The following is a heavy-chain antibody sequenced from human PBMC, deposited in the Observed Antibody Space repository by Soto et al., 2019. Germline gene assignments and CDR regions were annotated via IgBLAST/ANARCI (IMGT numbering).Heavy chain of an antibody. D-gene: IGHD1-26*01. CDR3: ARDQSGSYYFGAFDI. V-gene: IGHV1-46*01. J-gene: IGHJ3*02. CDR2: INPSGGST. Sequence: GPSVKVSCKASGYTFTSYYLHWVRQAPGQGLEWMGIINPSGGSTSYAQKFQGRVTMTRDTSTSTVYMELSSLRSEDTAVYYCARDQSGSYYFGAFDIWGQGTMVTVSS. CDR1: GYTFTSYY.